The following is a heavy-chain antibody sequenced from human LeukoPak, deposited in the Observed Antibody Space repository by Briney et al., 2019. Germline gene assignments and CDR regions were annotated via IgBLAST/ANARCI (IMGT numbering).Heavy chain of an antibody. CDR2: IKPADGYT. V-gene: IGHV1-46*01. D-gene: IGHD5-18*01. CDR1: GYTFTTYY. CDR3: ARVEGHTATVSD. Sequence: ASVKVSCKASGYTFTTYYIHWVRQAPGQGLEWMGFIKPADGYTKYAQNFQGRVTMTADTSTNTVHMELSSLTSEDTAVYFCARVEGHTATVSDWGQGTLVTVPS. J-gene: IGHJ4*02.